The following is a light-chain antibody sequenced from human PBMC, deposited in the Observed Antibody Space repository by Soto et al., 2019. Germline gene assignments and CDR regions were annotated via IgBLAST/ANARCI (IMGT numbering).Light chain of an antibody. V-gene: IGKV3-20*01. CDR1: QSVSSSY. Sequence: EIVLTQSPGTLSLSPGERATLSCRASQSVSSSYLAWYQQKPGQAPRLLIYGASSRATGIPDRFSGSGSGTDFTLTINRLEPEDFAVYYCQQYDSSLALTFGGGTKVEIK. CDR3: QQYDSSLALT. CDR2: GAS. J-gene: IGKJ4*01.